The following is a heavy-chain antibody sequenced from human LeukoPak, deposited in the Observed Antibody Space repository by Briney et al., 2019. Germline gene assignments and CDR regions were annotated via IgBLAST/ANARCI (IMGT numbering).Heavy chain of an antibody. V-gene: IGHV3-23*01. J-gene: IGHJ4*02. CDR2: ISDSGGRT. CDR1: GITLSNYG. CDR3: ARDRGGSYSAIDY. Sequence: GGSLRLSCAVSGITLSNYGMNWVRQAPGKGLEWVAGISDSGGRTNYADSVKGRFTISRDNPKNTLYLQMNSLRAEDTAVYCCARDRGGSYSAIDYWGQGTLVTVSS. D-gene: IGHD1-26*01.